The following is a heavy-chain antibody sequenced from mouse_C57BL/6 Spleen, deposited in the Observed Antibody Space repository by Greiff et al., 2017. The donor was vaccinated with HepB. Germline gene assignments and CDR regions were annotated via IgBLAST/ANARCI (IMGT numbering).Heavy chain of an antibody. D-gene: IGHD2-4*01. CDR3: AREGYDYDGGYFDY. CDR2: IYPRDGSN. CDR1: GYTFTDHT. J-gene: IGHJ2*01. V-gene: IGHV1-78*01. Sequence: VQLQQSDAELVKPGASVKISCKVSGYTFTDHTIHWMKQTPEQGLEWIGYIYPRDGSNKYNEKFKGKATLTADKSSSTAYIQLNSLTSEDSAVYFCAREGYDYDGGYFDYWGQGTTLTVSS.